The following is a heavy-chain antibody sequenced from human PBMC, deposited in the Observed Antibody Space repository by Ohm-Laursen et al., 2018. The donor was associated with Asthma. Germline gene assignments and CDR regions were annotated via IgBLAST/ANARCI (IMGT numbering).Heavy chain of an antibody. CDR2: IIPIFGTA. CDR1: GGTFSSYA. D-gene: IGHD3-16*02. Sequence: GASVKVSCKASGGTFSSYAISWVRQAPGQGLEWMGGIIPIFGTANYAQKFQGRVTITADESTSTAYMELSSLRSEDTAVYYCAAPPENYDYVWGSYRWYYFDYWGQGTLVTVSS. J-gene: IGHJ4*02. V-gene: IGHV1-69*13. CDR3: AAPPENYDYVWGSYRWYYFDY.